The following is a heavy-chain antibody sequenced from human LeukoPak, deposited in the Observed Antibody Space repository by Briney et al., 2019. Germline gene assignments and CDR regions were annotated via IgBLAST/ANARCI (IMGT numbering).Heavy chain of an antibody. D-gene: IGHD1-1*01. V-gene: IGHV3-15*07. CDR2: IKNHGGTA. Sequence: GGSLRLSCEASGFTFNQAWMNWVRQAPGKGLEWVGRIKNHGGTADHAAPVKGRFTVSRDDSKNTLYLQMNSLKSEDTAIYYCTTGWTSAPHDGYRGQGTLVTVSS. J-gene: IGHJ4*01. CDR3: TTGWTSAPHDGY. CDR1: GFTFNQAW.